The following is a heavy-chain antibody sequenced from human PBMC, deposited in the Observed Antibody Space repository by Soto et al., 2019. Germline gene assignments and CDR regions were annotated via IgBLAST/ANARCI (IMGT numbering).Heavy chain of an antibody. CDR3: ARDFYPLAYYFDP. V-gene: IGHV1-18*04. J-gene: IGHJ4*02. Sequence: GASVKVSCKASGYPFINYGISWVRQAPGQGLEWMGWVSGSNGKTKYAQKFQGRVTMTRETSTSTAHMELRNLTSDETAVYFCARDFYPLAYYFDPWGQGALVTVSS. CDR1: GYPFINYG. CDR2: VSGSNGKT.